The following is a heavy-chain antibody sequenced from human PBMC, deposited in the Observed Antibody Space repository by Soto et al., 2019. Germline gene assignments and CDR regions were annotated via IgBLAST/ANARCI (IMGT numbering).Heavy chain of an antibody. CDR2: INPNSGVT. D-gene: IGHD2-21*02. V-gene: IGHV1-2*02. CDR3: ARRLGLLVTPIPGY. Sequence: QVQLVQSGAEVKQPGASVKVSCKASGYTFTGYHMHWVRQAPGQGLEWMGWINPNSGVTIYAQKFQGRVIMTRETPITTAYMELSRLTSDDTAVYYCARRLGLLVTPIPGYWGQGTLVTVSS. J-gene: IGHJ4*02. CDR1: GYTFTGYH.